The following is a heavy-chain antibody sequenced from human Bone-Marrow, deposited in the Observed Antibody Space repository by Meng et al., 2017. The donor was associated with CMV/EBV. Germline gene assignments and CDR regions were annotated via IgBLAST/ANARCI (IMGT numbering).Heavy chain of an antibody. CDR3: ARDVRWLSSWDAFDI. J-gene: IGHJ3*02. Sequence: ASVKVSCKASGYTFTGYYMHWVRQAPGQGLEWMGWINPNSGGTNYAQKFQGRVTMTTDTSTSTAYMELRSLRSDDTAVYYCARDVRWLSSWDAFDIWGQGTMVTVSS. CDR1: GYTFTGYY. CDR2: INPNSGGT. V-gene: IGHV1-2*02. D-gene: IGHD6-13*01.